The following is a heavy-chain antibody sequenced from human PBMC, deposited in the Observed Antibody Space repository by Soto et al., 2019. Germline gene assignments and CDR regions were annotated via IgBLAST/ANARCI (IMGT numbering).Heavy chain of an antibody. J-gene: IGHJ4*02. V-gene: IGHV4-39*01. D-gene: IGHD5-12*01. CDR3: ARRNSLVDGYNQYYFDY. Sequence: SETLSLTCTVSGGSISSSSYYWGWIRQPPGKGLEWIGSIYYSGSTYYNPSLKSRVTISVDTSKNQFSLKLSSVTAADTAVYYCARRNSLVDGYNQYYFDYWGQGTLVTVSS. CDR1: GGSISSSSYY. CDR2: IYYSGST.